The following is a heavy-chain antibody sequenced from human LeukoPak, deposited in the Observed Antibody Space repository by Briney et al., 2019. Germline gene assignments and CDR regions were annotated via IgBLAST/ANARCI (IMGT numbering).Heavy chain of an antibody. V-gene: IGHV4-59*01. D-gene: IGHD3-3*01. J-gene: IGHJ6*03. CDR2: IYYSGST. CDR1: GGSISSYY. CDR3: ARGNVTYYDFWSGYSVKNYMDV. Sequence: NPSETLSLTCTVSGGSISSYYWSWIRQPPGKGLEWIGYIYYSGSTNYNPSLKSRVTISVDTSKNQFSLMLSSVTAADTAVYYCARGNVTYYDFWSGYSVKNYMDVWGKGTTVTVSS.